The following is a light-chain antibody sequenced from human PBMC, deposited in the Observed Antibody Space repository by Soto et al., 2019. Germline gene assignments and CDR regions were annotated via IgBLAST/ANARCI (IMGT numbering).Light chain of an antibody. CDR2: GAS. V-gene: IGKV3-11*01. J-gene: IGKJ5*01. Sequence: EIVMTQSPATLSVSPGERATLSCRASQSVSIYLAWYQQKPGQAPRLLIYGASTRATGIPARFSGSGSGTDITLTISSLEPEDFAVYYCQQRSNWITFGQGTRLEIK. CDR3: QQRSNWIT. CDR1: QSVSIY.